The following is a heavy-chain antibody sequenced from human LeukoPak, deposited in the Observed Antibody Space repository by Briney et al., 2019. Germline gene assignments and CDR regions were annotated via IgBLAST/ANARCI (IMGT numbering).Heavy chain of an antibody. CDR3: ARRNTLFDY. V-gene: IGHV5-51*01. CDR1: GYSFTNYW. Sequence: GESLKISWKGSGYSFTNYWIGWVRQMPGKGLEWMGIIYPADSDTRYSPSFQGQITISADTSISTAYLQWSSLKASDTAMYYCARRNTLFDYWGQGTLVTVSS. J-gene: IGHJ4*02. CDR2: IYPADSDT.